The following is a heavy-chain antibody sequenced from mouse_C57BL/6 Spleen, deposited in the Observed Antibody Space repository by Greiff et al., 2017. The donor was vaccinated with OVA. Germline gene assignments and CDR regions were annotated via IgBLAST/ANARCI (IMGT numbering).Heavy chain of an antibody. J-gene: IGHJ4*01. D-gene: IGHD1-1*01. V-gene: IGHV5-4*01. CDR3: AREGDYYGSSYVGYAMDY. CDR2: ISDGGSYT. CDR1: GFTFSSYA. Sequence: EVMLVESGGGLVKPGGSLKLSCAASGFTFSSYAMSWVRQTPEKRLEWVATISDGGSYTYYPDNVKGRFTISRDNAKNNLYLQMSHLKSEDTAMYYCAREGDYYGSSYVGYAMDYWGQGTSVTVSS.